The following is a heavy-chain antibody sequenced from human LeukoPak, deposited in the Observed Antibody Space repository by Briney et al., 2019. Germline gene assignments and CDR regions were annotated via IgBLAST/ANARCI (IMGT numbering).Heavy chain of an antibody. V-gene: IGHV4-59*12. J-gene: IGHJ5*02. CDR2: IYYSGST. CDR1: GVSISGYY. D-gene: IGHD2-2*01. Sequence: SETLSLTCTVSGVSISGYYWSWVRQPPGEGLEWIGYIYYSGSTNYNPSLKSRVTISVDRSKNQFSLKLSSVTAADTAVYYCARGGYCSSTSCSGAWFDPWGQGTLVTVSS. CDR3: ARGGYCSSTSCSGAWFDP.